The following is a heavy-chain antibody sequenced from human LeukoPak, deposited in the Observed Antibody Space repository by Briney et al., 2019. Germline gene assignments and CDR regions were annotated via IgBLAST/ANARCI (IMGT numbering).Heavy chain of an antibody. V-gene: IGHV1-69*01. CDR1: GGTFSSYA. J-gene: IGHJ3*02. CDR3: ARESGVGFGELQDAFDI. D-gene: IGHD3-10*01. CDR2: IIPIFGTA. Sequence: SVKVSCKASGGTFSSYAISWVRQAPGQGLEWMGGIIPIFGTANYAQKFQGRVTITADESTSTAYMELSSLRSEDTAVYYCARESGVGFGELQDAFDIWGQGTMVTVSS.